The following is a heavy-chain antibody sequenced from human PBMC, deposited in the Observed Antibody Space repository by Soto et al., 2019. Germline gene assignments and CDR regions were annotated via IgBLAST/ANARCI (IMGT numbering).Heavy chain of an antibody. Sequence: PSETLSLTCAVYGGSFSGYYWSWIRQPPGKGLEWIGEINHSGSTNYNPSPKSRVTISVDTSKNQFSLKLSSVTAADTAVYYCARGRRRVVVVPAPSGMDVWGQGTTVTVSS. CDR3: ARGRRRVVVVPAPSGMDV. V-gene: IGHV4-34*01. CDR1: GGSFSGYY. J-gene: IGHJ6*02. D-gene: IGHD2-2*01. CDR2: INHSGST.